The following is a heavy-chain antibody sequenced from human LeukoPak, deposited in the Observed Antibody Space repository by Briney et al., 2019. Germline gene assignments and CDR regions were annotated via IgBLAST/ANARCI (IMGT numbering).Heavy chain of an antibody. V-gene: IGHV3-30*18. CDR1: GFTFNNYG. D-gene: IGHD4-17*01. CDR2: ISFDGSDK. J-gene: IGHJ5*02. Sequence: GRSLRLSCAGSGFTFNNYGIHWVRQAPGKGLEWVAVISFDGSDKYYADSVKGRFTISRDNSKNTLYLQMNSLRAEDTAVYYCAKDYMTTVTEFDPWGQGTLVTVSS. CDR3: AKDYMTTVTEFDP.